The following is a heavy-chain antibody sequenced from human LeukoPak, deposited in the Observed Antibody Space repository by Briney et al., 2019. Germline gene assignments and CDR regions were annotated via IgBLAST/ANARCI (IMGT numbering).Heavy chain of an antibody. D-gene: IGHD6-13*01. J-gene: IGHJ4*02. CDR1: GFTFSSYS. CDR3: ARSIAAAGIDY. Sequence: GGSLRLSCAASGFTFSSYSMNWVRQAPGKGLEWVSSISSSSSRYIYYADSVKGRFTISRDNAKNSLYLQMNSLRAEDTAVYYCARSIAAAGIDYWGQGTLVTVSS. V-gene: IGHV3-21*01. CDR2: ISSSSSRYI.